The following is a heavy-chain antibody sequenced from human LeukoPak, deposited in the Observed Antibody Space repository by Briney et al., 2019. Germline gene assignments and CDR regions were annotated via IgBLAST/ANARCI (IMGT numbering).Heavy chain of an antibody. CDR3: ARWSLGGYNTDAFDI. CDR1: GGSISSSSYY. CDR2: IYYSGST. V-gene: IGHV4-39*07. Sequence: KPSETLSLTCTVSGGSISSSSYYWGWIRQPPGKGLEWIGSIYYSGSTYYNPSLKSRVTISVDTSKNQFSLKLSSVTAADTAVYYCARWSLGGYNTDAFDIWGQGTMVTVSS. J-gene: IGHJ3*02. D-gene: IGHD5-24*01.